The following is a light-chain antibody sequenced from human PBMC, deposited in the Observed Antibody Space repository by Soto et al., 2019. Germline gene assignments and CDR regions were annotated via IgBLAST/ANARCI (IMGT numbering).Light chain of an antibody. CDR3: QQYNRFSWT. V-gene: IGKV1-5*03. J-gene: IGKJ1*01. CDR1: QSIDKW. CDR2: KAS. Sequence: DIQMTQSPSTLSASVGDRVTITCRASQSIDKWLAWYQQKPGNAPKLLIYKASLLQSGVPSRFSGSGSGTEFTLTISSLQPDDVGSYFCQQYNRFSWTFGQGTKVEIK.